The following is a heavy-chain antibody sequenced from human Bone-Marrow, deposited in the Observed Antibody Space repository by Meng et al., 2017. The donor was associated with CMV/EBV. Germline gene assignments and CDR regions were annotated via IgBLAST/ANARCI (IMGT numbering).Heavy chain of an antibody. CDR2: TYYRPQWKT. J-gene: IGHJ4*02. D-gene: IGHD3-16*02. V-gene: IGHV6-1*01. CDR1: GDSVSSDSGA. CDR3: ARAPSGSYPDY. Sequence: SQTLSLTCAISGDSVSSDSGAWNWIRQSPSRGLEWLGRTYYRPQWKTDYAVSVKSRMTIKSDTSKNQFSLQLNSVTPEDTAVYYCARAPSGSYPDYWGQGTLVTVSS.